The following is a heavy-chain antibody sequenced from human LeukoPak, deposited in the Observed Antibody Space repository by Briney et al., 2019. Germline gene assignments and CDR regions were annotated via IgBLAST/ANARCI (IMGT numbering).Heavy chain of an antibody. CDR1: GFTFSRYD. CDR2: ISSSGSTI. V-gene: IGHV3-48*03. J-gene: IGHJ4*02. CDR3: ARDIAYRASFDY. D-gene: IGHD4-11*01. Sequence: GGSLRLSCAASGFTFSRYDMNWVRQAPGKGLEWVSYISSSGSTIYYADSVKGRFTISRDNAKNSLYLQMNSLRAEDTAVYYCARDIAYRASFDYWGQGTLVTVSS.